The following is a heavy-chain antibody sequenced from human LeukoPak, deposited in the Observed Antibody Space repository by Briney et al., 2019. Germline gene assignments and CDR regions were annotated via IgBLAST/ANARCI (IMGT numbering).Heavy chain of an antibody. V-gene: IGHV3-49*03. CDR3: SRGVIVGAAYFDY. D-gene: IGHD1-26*01. CDR1: GFTFGDHG. Sequence: GGSLRLSCTTSGFTFGDHGLSWFRQAPGKGPEWVGFIKTKTYGGTTAYAPSVKGRFAISRDDSKSIAYLQMNSLRTEDTAVYYCSRGVIVGAAYFDYWGQGTLVTVSS. CDR2: IKTKTYGGTT. J-gene: IGHJ4*02.